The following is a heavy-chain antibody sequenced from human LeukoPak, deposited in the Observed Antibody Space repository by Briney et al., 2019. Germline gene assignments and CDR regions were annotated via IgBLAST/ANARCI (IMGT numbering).Heavy chain of an antibody. CDR3: ARAGYGLRLGELSPPFDY. D-gene: IGHD3-16*02. CDR1: GGTFGSYA. V-gene: IGHV1-69*05. Sequence: GASVKVSCKASGGTFGSYAISWVRQAPGQGLEWMGGIIPIFGTANYAQKFQGRVTITTDESTSTAYMELSSLRSEDTAVYYCARAGYGLRLGELSPPFDYWGQGTLVTVSS. J-gene: IGHJ4*02. CDR2: IIPIFGTA.